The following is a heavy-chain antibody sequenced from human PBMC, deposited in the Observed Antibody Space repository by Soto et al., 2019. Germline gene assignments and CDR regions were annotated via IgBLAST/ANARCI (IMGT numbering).Heavy chain of an antibody. CDR1: GYTFTSNS. J-gene: IGHJ5*02. Sequence: QVPLVQSGAELKKPGASVKVSCAASGYTFTSNSITWVRQAPGQGLEWMGWISAYNGETSYAEKFQGRLTMTTDTATSTAYMELRRLRSDDTAVYYCARVWGSYRAPSGGAGFDPWGQGTLVTVSS. D-gene: IGHD3-16*02. CDR2: ISAYNGET. V-gene: IGHV1-18*04. CDR3: ARVWGSYRAPSGGAGFDP.